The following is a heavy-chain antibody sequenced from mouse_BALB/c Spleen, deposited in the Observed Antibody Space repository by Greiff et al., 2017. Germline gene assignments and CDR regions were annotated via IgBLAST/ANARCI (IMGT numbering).Heavy chain of an antibody. CDR2: ISSGGSYT. D-gene: IGHD2-3*01. Sequence: EVQLVESGGDLVKPGGSLKLSCAASGFTFSSYGMSWVRQTPDKRLEWVATISSGGSYTYYPDSVKGRFTISRDNAKNTLYLQMSSLKSEDTAMYYCARHVWDDGYYGWYFDVWGAGTTVTVSS. V-gene: IGHV5-6*01. J-gene: IGHJ1*01. CDR3: ARHVWDDGYYGWYFDV. CDR1: GFTFSSYG.